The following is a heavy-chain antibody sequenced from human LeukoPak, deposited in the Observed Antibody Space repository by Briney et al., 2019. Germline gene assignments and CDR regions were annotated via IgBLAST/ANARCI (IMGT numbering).Heavy chain of an antibody. Sequence: GRSLRLSCAASGFTFSNYGMHWVRQAPGKGLEWVSVISYDGSNKYYADSVKGRFTISRDNSKNTLYLQMNSLRPEDTAVYCCARDLSGNYYFDYWGQGTLVTVSS. J-gene: IGHJ4*02. CDR2: ISYDGSNK. D-gene: IGHD1-26*01. CDR1: GFTFSNYG. V-gene: IGHV3-30*03. CDR3: ARDLSGNYYFDY.